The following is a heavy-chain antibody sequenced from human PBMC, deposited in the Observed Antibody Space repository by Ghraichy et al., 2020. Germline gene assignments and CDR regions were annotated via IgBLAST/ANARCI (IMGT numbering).Heavy chain of an antibody. CDR3: ATALYSGSYYPLAY. CDR2: AWYDGANK. J-gene: IGHJ4*02. V-gene: IGHV3-33*01. Sequence: GESLNISCAASGFTFSRYAMHWVRQAPGKGLEWVAVAWYDGANKYYADSVKGRFTVSRDNSNTTLSLQMNSLRDEDTAVYYCATALYSGSYYPLAYWGQGTLVTVSS. D-gene: IGHD1-26*01. CDR1: GFTFSRYA.